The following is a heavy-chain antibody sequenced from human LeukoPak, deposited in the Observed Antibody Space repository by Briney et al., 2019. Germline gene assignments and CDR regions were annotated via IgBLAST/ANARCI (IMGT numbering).Heavy chain of an antibody. D-gene: IGHD1-26*01. CDR2: IYYSGST. J-gene: IGHJ4*02. CDR1: GGSISSYY. V-gene: IGHV4-59*01. CDR3: ARVGVGALDY. Sequence: SETLSLTCTVSGGSISSYYWSWLRQPPGKGLEWIGYIYYSGSTNYNPSLKSRVTISADTSKNQFSLKLSSVTAADTAVYYCARVGVGALDYWGQGTLVTVSS.